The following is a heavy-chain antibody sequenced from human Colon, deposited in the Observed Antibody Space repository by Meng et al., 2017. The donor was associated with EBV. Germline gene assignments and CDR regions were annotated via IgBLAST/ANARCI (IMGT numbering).Heavy chain of an antibody. V-gene: IGHV4-4*03. Sequence: QEQLEEWCLRMVHPPGTLSLTCAVAGASISSNNWWSWVRQPPGKGLEWIGEIYHGGNTNYNPSLKSRVTISVDRSNDQFSLSLSSVTAADTAVYYCARGNAYNAPSFDYWGQGTLVTVPS. D-gene: IGHD5-24*01. CDR3: ARGNAYNAPSFDY. CDR2: IYHGGNT. J-gene: IGHJ4*02. CDR1: GASISSNNW.